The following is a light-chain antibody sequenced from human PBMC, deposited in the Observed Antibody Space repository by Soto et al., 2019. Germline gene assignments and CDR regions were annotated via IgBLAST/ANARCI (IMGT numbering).Light chain of an antibody. CDR2: EVS. J-gene: IGLJ2*01. CDR1: SSDIGGFNY. CDR3: SSFTTGSTLLV. V-gene: IGLV2-14*01. Sequence: QSVLTQPASVSGSPGQSITISCTGTSSDIGGFNYVSWYQQHPGKAPKLMIFEVSRRPSGVSDRFSGSKSDNTASLTISGLQAEDEADYYCSSFTTGSTLLVFGGGTKLTVL.